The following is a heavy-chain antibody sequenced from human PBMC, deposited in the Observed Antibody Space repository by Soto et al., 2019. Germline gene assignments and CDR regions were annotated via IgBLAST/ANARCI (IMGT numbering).Heavy chain of an antibody. Sequence: AAVQVSCEASGYTFTNYGVTWVRQAPGQGLEWMGWISAYTDKPNYAQKFQGRVTMTIDTSTTTAYMDLRSLTSDDTAVYYCARGITGADDWFRPWCQATLVTLSS. V-gene: IGHV1-18*01. CDR3: ARGITGADDWFRP. CDR2: ISAYTDKP. CDR1: GYTFTNYG. D-gene: IGHD1-20*01. J-gene: IGHJ5*02.